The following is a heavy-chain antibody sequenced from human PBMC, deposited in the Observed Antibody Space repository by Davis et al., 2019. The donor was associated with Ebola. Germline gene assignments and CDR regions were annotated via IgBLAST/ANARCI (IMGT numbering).Heavy chain of an antibody. J-gene: IGHJ6*02. CDR2: ISAYNGNT. Sequence: ASVKVSCKASGYTYTSYGFSWVRQAPGQGLEWMGWISAYNGNTNYAQKLQGRVTMTTDTSTSTAYMELSSLRSEDTAVYYCASGKDSRLYGMDVWGQGTTVTVSS. CDR1: GYTYTSYG. D-gene: IGHD6-13*01. V-gene: IGHV1-18*01. CDR3: ASGKDSRLYGMDV.